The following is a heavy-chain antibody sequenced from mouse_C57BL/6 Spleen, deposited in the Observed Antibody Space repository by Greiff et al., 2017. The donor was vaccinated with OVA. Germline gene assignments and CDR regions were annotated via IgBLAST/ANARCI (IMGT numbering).Heavy chain of an antibody. CDR2: IDPSDSYT. CDR1: GYTFTSYW. CDR3: ARRSNYWYFDV. Sequence: VKLQQPGAELVMPGASVKLSCKASGYTFTSYWMHWVKQRPGQGLEWIGEIDPSDSYTNYNQKFKGKSTLTVDKSSSTAYMQLSSLTSEDSAVYYCARRSNYWYFDVWGTGTTVTVSS. J-gene: IGHJ1*03. D-gene: IGHD2-5*01. V-gene: IGHV1-69*01.